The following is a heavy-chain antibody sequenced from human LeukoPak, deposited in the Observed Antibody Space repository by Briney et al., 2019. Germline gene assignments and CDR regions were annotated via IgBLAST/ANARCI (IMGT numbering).Heavy chain of an antibody. V-gene: IGHV3-20*04. D-gene: IGHD6-19*01. CDR2: INWNGGST. CDR3: ARDISGWYVFYMDV. Sequence: PGGSLRLSCAASGFTFDDYGMSWVRQAPGKGLEWVSGINWNGGSTGYADSVKGRFTTSRDNAKNSLYLQMNSLRAEDTALYYCARDISGWYVFYMDVWGKGTTATVSS. J-gene: IGHJ6*03. CDR1: GFTFDDYG.